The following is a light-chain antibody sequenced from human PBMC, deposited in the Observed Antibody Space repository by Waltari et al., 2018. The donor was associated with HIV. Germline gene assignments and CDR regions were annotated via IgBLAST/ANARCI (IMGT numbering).Light chain of an antibody. Sequence: QAAVTQEPSLPVSPGGTIFLTCGSATGAGTRKHYAYWFQPKPCQAPTTLIYSTTKVHTWTPARFSGLRVGDNAVLSLSGALSEDEAVYYCLLFLGVRRIFGGGTMVTV. CDR2: STT. J-gene: IGLJ2*01. V-gene: IGLV7-46*01. CDR1: TGAGTRKHY. CDR3: LLFLGVRRI.